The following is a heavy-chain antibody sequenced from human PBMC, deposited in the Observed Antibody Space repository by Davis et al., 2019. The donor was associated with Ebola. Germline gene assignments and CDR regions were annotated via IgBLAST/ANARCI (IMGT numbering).Heavy chain of an antibody. J-gene: IGHJ5*02. CDR3: VKGPSEIVVVNWFDP. D-gene: IGHD3-22*01. CDR1: GFTFHDYA. V-gene: IGHV3-9*01. CDR2: ISWNSGSI. Sequence: PGGSLRLSCAASGFTFHDYAMHWVRQVPGKGLEWVSGISWNSGSIDYADSVKGRFTISRDNAKNSLYLQMNSLRPEDTALYYCVKGPSEIVVVNWFDPWGQGTLVTVSS.